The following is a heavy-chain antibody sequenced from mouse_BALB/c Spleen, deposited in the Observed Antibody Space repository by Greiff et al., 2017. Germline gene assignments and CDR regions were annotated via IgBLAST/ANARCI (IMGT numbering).Heavy chain of an antibody. CDR3: ASQAYGSSFPFAY. D-gene: IGHD1-1*01. V-gene: IGHV4-1*02. CDR1: GFDFSRYW. Sequence: EVMSVESGGGLVQPGGSLKLSCAASGFDFSRYWMSWVRQAPGKGLEWIGEINPDSSTINYTPSLKDKFIISRDNAKNTLYLQMSSLRSEDTAMYYCASQAYGSSFPFAYWGQGTLVTVSA. CDR2: INPDSSTI. J-gene: IGHJ3*01.